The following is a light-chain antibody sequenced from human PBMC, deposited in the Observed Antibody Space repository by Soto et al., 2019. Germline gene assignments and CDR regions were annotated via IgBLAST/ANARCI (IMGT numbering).Light chain of an antibody. CDR1: QDISNY. V-gene: IGKV1-33*01. CDR3: QQYVNLPT. Sequence: DIQMTQSPSSLSASVGDRVTITCQARQDISNYLNWYQQKPGKAPKLLIYDASNLEPGVPSRFSGSGSGTDFTFTISSLQPEDIATYYCQQYVNLPTFGQGTKLEIK. CDR2: DAS. J-gene: IGKJ2*01.